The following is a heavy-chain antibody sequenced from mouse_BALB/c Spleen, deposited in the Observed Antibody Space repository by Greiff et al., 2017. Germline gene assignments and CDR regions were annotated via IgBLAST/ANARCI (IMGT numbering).Heavy chain of an antibody. CDR1: GYSFTDYI. V-gene: IGHV1-39*01. Sequence: VQLQQTGPELVKPGASVKISCKASGYSFTDYIMLWVKQSHGKSLEWIGNINPYYGSTSYNLKFKGKATLTVDKSSSTAYMQLNSLTSEDSAVYYCARGGYYGNYEAYWYFDVWGAGTTVTVSS. D-gene: IGHD2-1*01. J-gene: IGHJ1*01. CDR3: ARGGYYGNYEAYWYFDV. CDR2: INPYYGST.